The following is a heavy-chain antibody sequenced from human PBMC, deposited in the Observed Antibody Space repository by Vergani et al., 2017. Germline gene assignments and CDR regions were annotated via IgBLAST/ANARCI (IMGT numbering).Heavy chain of an antibody. CDR2: IYYSGST. D-gene: IGHD6-19*01. J-gene: IGHJ5*02. CDR1: GASIRSSNYY. Sequence: QLQLQESGPGLVKPSATLSLTCSVSGASIRSSNYYWGWNRQPPGKGLEWIASIYYSGSTYYNPSLKSRVTISVDTSKNQFSLKLSPVTAADTAVYFCARHSTVEWLVKLGWIDPWGQGILVTVSS. CDR3: ARHSTVEWLVKLGWIDP. V-gene: IGHV4-39*01.